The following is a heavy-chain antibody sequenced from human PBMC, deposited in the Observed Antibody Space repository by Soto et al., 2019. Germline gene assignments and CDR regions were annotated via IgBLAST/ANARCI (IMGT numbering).Heavy chain of an antibody. D-gene: IGHD3-22*01. CDR1: GGTFSSYA. V-gene: IGHV1-69*01. CDR3: ARDPTYYYDSSGYYYGQWFDP. CDR2: IIPIFGTA. J-gene: IGHJ5*02. Sequence: QVQLVQSGAEVKKPGSSVKVSCKASGGTFSSYAISWVRQAPGQGLEWMGGIIPIFGTASYAQKFQGRVTITADESTSTAYMELSSLRSEDTAVYYCARDPTYYYDSSGYYYGQWFDPWGQGTLVTVSS.